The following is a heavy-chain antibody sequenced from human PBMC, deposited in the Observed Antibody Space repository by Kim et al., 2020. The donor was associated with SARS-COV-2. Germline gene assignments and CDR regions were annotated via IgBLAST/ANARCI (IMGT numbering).Heavy chain of an antibody. Sequence: GGSLRLSCAASGFTFSKYWMHWVRQAPGKGLVWVSRINSDGSTTNYADSVKGRFTISRDNAKNTLSLQMNSLRAEDTAVYYCIVRGINDAFEIWGQGTMV. CDR2: INSDGSTT. CDR1: GFTFSKYW. D-gene: IGHD3-10*01. J-gene: IGHJ3*02. CDR3: IVRGINDAFEI. V-gene: IGHV3-74*01.